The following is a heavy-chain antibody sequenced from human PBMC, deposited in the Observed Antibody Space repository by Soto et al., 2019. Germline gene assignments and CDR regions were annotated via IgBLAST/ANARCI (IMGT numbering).Heavy chain of an antibody. J-gene: IGHJ4*02. V-gene: IGHV3-11*05. CDR3: ATAPESYYGSIEGY. CDR2: VSASTGYT. D-gene: IGHD3-10*01. CDR1: GFRVSDYY. Sequence: QVQLVESGGGLVKPGGSLRLSCVASGFRVSDYYMSWIRQAPGKGLEWVSHVSASTGYTNYADSVKGRFTISRDSAKNALYLQMSSLRLDDTAVYYWATAPESYYGSIEGYWGQGTLFIVSS.